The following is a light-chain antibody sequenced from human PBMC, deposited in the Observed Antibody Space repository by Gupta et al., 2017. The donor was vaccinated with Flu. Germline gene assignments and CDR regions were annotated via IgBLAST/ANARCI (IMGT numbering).Light chain of an antibody. CDR3: QQYYSYPYT. Sequence: IRMPRSPSSFSASTGDRVTITCRASQGISSYLAWYQQKPGKAPKLLIYAASTLQSGVPSRFSGSGSGTDFTLTISCLQSEDFATYYCQQYYSYPYTFGQGTKLEIK. CDR1: QGISSY. J-gene: IGKJ2*01. V-gene: IGKV1-8*01. CDR2: AAS.